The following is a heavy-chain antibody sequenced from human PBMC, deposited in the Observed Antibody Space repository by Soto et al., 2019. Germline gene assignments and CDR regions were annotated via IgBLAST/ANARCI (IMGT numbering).Heavy chain of an antibody. D-gene: IGHD2-15*01. Sequence: QLQLQESGSGLVKPSETLSLTCTVSGDSISSGAYSWSWIRLPPGKRLELIGYIYHRGTSHYNPVLNSRVTMSVGRSRNQFSLNLRSVTAADTAVYYCARTLDYGGSAGTNWFDPWGQGTLVTVSS. J-gene: IGHJ5*02. CDR3: ARTLDYGGSAGTNWFDP. CDR1: GDSISSGAYS. V-gene: IGHV4-30-2*01. CDR2: IYHRGTS.